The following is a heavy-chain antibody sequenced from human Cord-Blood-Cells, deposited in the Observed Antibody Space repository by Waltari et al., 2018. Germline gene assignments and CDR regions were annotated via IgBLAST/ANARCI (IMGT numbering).Heavy chain of an antibody. CDR2: IIPIFGTA. CDR3: ATGGDCSSTSCFADNWFDP. V-gene: IGHV1-69*06. Sequence: QVQLVQSGAEVKKPGSSVKVSCKASGGTFSSYAISWVRQAPGQGLEWMGGIIPIFGTANYAQKFQGRVTITADKSTGTAYMELSSLRSEDTAVYYCATGGDCSSTSCFADNWFDPWGQGTLVTVSS. CDR1: GGTFSSYA. D-gene: IGHD2-2*01. J-gene: IGHJ5*02.